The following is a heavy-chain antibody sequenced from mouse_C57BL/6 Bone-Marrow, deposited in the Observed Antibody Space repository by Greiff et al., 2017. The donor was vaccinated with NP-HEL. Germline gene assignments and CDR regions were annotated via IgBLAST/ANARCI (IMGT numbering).Heavy chain of an antibody. Sequence: QVQLQQPGTELVKPGASVKLSCKASGYTFTSYWMPWVKQRPGQGLEWIGNINPSNGGTNYNEKFKSKATLTVDKSSSTAYMQLSSLTSEDSAVYYCARGGGPLYAMDYWGQGTSVTVSS. D-gene: IGHD3-3*01. CDR1: GYTFTSYW. J-gene: IGHJ4*01. CDR3: ARGGGPLYAMDY. CDR2: INPSNGGT. V-gene: IGHV1-53*01.